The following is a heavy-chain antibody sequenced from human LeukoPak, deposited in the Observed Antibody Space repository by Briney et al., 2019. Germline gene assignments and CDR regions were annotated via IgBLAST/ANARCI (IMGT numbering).Heavy chain of an antibody. J-gene: IGHJ4*02. V-gene: IGHV4-34*01. CDR2: INHSGST. D-gene: IGHD2-2*01. Sequence: PSETLSLTCAVYGGSFSGYYWSWIRQPPGKGLEWIGEINHSGSTNYNPSLKSRVTISVDTSKNQFSLKLSSVTAADTAVYYCASGGDCSSTSCYYFDYWGQGTLVTVSS. CDR3: ASGGDCSSTSCYYFDY. CDR1: GGSFSGYY.